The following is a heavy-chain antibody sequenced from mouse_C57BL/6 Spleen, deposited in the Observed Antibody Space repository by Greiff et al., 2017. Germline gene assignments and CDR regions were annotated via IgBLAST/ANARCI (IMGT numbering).Heavy chain of an antibody. CDR1: GYAFSSSW. D-gene: IGHD1-1*01. V-gene: IGHV1-82*01. CDR2: IYPGDGDT. J-gene: IGHJ2*01. Sequence: VQLQQSGPELVKPGASVKISCTASGYAFSSSWMNWVKQRPGKGLEWIGRIYPGDGDTNYNGKFKGKATLTADKSSSTAYMQLSSLTSEDSAVYFCARMNYGFDYWGQGTTLTVSS. CDR3: ARMNYGFDY.